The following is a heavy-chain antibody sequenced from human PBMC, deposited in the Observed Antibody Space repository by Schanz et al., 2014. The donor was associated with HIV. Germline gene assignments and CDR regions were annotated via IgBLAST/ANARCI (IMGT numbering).Heavy chain of an antibody. CDR3: AKFGRLLGNFDD. V-gene: IGHV3-23*04. Sequence: VQLVESGGGVVQPGRSLRLSCVASGFNFNSYGMHWVRQAPGKGLEWVSSISGSGVSTFYAGSVKGRFAISRDKSKNTLYLQMNSLRAEDTAVYYCAKFGRLLGNFDDWGQGTLVTVSS. CDR2: ISGSGVST. CDR1: GFNFNSYG. D-gene: IGHD2-15*01. J-gene: IGHJ4*02.